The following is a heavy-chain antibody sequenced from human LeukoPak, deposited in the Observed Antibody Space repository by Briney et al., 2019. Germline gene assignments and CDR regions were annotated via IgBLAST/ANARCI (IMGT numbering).Heavy chain of an antibody. D-gene: IGHD3-10*01. V-gene: IGHV6-1*01. J-gene: IGHJ3*02. Sequence: SQTLSLTCDISGDSVSSNSAAWSWIRQSPSRGLEWLGRTYYRSKWYNDYAVSVESRITIKPDTSKNQFSLQLNSVTPEDTAVYYCARDRGNAFDIWGQGTMVTVSS. CDR1: GDSVSSNSAA. CDR2: TYYRSKWYN. CDR3: ARDRGNAFDI.